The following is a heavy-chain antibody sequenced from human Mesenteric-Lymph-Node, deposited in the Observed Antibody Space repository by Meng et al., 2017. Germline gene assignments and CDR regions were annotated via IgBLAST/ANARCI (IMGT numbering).Heavy chain of an antibody. CDR3: ARGFAKWELLVY. V-gene: IGHV1-18*01. D-gene: IGHD1-26*01. Sequence: QGQLVTAGGEVKKPGASVKVSCKASCYTFTSYGISWVRQAHGQGLEWMGWISAYNGNTNYAQKLQGRVTMTTDTSTSTAYMELRSLRSDDTAVYYCARGFAKWELLVYWGQGTLVTVSS. CDR1: CYTFTSYG. J-gene: IGHJ4*02. CDR2: ISAYNGNT.